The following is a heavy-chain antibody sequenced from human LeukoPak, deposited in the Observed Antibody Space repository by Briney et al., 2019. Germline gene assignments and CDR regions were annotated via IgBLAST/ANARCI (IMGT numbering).Heavy chain of an antibody. J-gene: IGHJ4*02. V-gene: IGHV3-21*01. Sequence: GGSLRLSCAASGFTFSSYSMNWVRQAPGKGLEWVSSISSSSSYIYYADSVKGRFTISRDNAKNSLYLQMKSLRAEDTAVYYCARRAQPLLGCVYSLWDYFDYWGQGILVTVPS. CDR1: GFTFSSYS. CDR3: ARRAQPLLGCVYSLWDYFDY. CDR2: ISSSSSYI. D-gene: IGHD3-22*01.